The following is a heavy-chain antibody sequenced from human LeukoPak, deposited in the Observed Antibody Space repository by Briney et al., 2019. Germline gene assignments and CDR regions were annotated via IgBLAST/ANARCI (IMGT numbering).Heavy chain of an antibody. Sequence: PSETLSLTCTVSGGSISSYYWSWIRQPPGKGLEWIGYIYYSGRTNYNPSLKSRVTISVDTSKNQFSLKLSSVTAADTAVYYCARVEGLRYFDWLPKGDALDIWGQGTMVTVSS. CDR1: GGSISSYY. CDR3: ARVEGLRYFDWLPKGDALDI. V-gene: IGHV4-59*01. CDR2: IYYSGRT. J-gene: IGHJ3*02. D-gene: IGHD3-9*01.